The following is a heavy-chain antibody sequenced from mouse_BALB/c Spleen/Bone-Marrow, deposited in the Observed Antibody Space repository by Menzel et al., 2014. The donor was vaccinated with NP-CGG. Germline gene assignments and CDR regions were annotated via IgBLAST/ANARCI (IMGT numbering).Heavy chain of an antibody. CDR3: ARARNVYNAMDF. CDR1: GYTFTSYD. V-gene: IGHV1-67*01. Sequence: QVQLQESGAELVKPGASVKLSCKASGYTFTSYDMYWVRQSPTKGLEWIGDISSYYGGTNYKEKFKGRATMTIDKSSSTACMKLATLTSEYSAIYYCARARNVYNAMDFWGQGTSVTVSS. CDR2: ISSYYGGT. J-gene: IGHJ4*01.